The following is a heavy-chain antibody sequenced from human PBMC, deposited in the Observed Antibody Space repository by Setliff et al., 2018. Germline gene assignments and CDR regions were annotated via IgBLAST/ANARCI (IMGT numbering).Heavy chain of an antibody. J-gene: IGHJ4*02. CDR1: GFTFSSYA. CDR3: ARTTGYRLEGDFDY. CDR2: ISGSGGST. D-gene: IGHD1-1*01. V-gene: IGHV3-23*01. Sequence: GGSLRLSCAASGFTFSSYARSWVRQAPGKGLEWVSAISGSGGSTYYADSVKGRFTISRDNSKNTLYLQMNSLRAEDTAVYYCARTTGYRLEGDFDYWGQGTLVTVSS.